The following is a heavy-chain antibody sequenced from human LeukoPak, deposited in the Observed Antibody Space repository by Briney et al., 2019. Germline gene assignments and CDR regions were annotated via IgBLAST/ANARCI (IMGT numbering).Heavy chain of an antibody. CDR1: GRSISTYY. CDR2: IYTSGST. D-gene: IGHD2-21*02. Sequence: SETLSLACTVSGRSISTYYWSWIRQPAGKGLEWIGRIYTSGSTNYNPSLKSRVTMSVDTSKNQFSLKLSSVTAADTAVYYCARARVTDDAFDIRGQGTMVTVSS. V-gene: IGHV4-4*07. J-gene: IGHJ3*02. CDR3: ARARVTDDAFDI.